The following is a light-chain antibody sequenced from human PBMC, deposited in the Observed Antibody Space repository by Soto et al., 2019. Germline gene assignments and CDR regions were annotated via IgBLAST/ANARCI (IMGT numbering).Light chain of an antibody. V-gene: IGKV1-9*01. CDR2: ASS. CDR3: QQLNTFPVT. CDR1: QGISSY. J-gene: IGKJ5*01. Sequence: DIQLTQSPSFLSASVGDRVTITCRARQGISSYLAWYQQTPGKAPKLLIYASSILQSGVPSRFSGSGSGTEFTLTIDSLQPEDFATYYCQQLNTFPVTFGQGTRLAI.